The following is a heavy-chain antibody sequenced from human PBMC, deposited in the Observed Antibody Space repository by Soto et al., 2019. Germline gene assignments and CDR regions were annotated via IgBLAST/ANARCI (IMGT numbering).Heavy chain of an antibody. J-gene: IGHJ5*02. Sequence: KPSETLSLTCTVSGGSISSYYWSWIRQPPGRGLEWIGHIFYSGSTNYNPALKSRVTISVDTSKSQFSLKLSSVTAADTAVYYCAKDSGYNYGYFRWFDPWGQGTLVTVSS. V-gene: IGHV4-59*01. CDR2: IFYSGST. CDR1: GGSISSYY. CDR3: AKDSGYNYGYFRWFDP. D-gene: IGHD5-18*01.